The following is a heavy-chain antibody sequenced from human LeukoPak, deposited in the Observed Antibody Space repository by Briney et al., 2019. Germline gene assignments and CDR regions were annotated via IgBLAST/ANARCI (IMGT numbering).Heavy chain of an antibody. Sequence: PGGSLRLSCAASDFSFITYAMSWVRQAPGKGLEWVSSISGGGDATYYADSVKGRFTISRDNSKNSLYLQMNSLRAEDTAVYYCARVPPLLFCSGGSCFPRYYMDVWGKGTTVTVSS. CDR1: DFSFITYA. D-gene: IGHD2-15*01. CDR2: ISGGGDAT. J-gene: IGHJ6*03. V-gene: IGHV3-23*01. CDR3: ARVPPLLFCSGGSCFPRYYMDV.